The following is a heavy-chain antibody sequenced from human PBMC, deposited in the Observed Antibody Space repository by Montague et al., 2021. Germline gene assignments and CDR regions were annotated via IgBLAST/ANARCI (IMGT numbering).Heavy chain of an antibody. CDR2: IYYSGST. D-gene: IGHD4-17*01. J-gene: IGHJ5*01. V-gene: IGHV4-61*03. Sequence: SETLSLTCTVSGGSLSSGNHWWSWIRQPPGKRLEWIGYIYYSGSTVYSPSFSTRVTLSVDTSKNHFSLRLRSVTAADTAVYYCASVFTVPPNGLFDPWGQGTLVPV. CDR1: GGSLSSGNHW. CDR3: ASVFTVPPNGLFDP.